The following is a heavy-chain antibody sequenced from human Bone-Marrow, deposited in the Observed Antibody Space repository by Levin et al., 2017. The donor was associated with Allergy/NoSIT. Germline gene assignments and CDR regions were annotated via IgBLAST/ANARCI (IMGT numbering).Heavy chain of an antibody. J-gene: IGHJ4*02. D-gene: IGHD4-17*01. V-gene: IGHV4-38-2*02. CDR1: GHSVSSGYS. CDR3: ASRATVTKDYYFDS. Sequence: SETLSLTCSVSGHSVSSGYSWGCVRQAPGNGLEWLGSIYYSGDTFYNPSLQGRVTIDVDPSKNQFSLRLTSVTAADTAVYYCASRATVTKDYYFDSWGQGSLVIVSS. CDR2: IYYSGDT.